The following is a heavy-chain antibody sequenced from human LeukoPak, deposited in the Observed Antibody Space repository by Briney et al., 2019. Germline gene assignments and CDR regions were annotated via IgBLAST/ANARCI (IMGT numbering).Heavy chain of an antibody. CDR1: GITFRSSS. CDR2: IRFDGSTK. Sequence: GGSRRLSCVASGITFRSSSMHWVRQAPGKGLEWLAFIRFDGSTKYYADSVKGRFTVSRDNSKSTLYLQMNSLRAEDTAVYYCAQPDIWGQGTLVTVFS. J-gene: IGHJ4*02. CDR3: AQPDI. V-gene: IGHV3-30*02.